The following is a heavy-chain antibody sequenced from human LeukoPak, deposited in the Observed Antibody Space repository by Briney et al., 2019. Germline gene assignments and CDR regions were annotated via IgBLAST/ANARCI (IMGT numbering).Heavy chain of an antibody. CDR1: GGSISSSSYY. CDR2: IYYSGST. J-gene: IGHJ4*02. V-gene: IGHV4-39*07. D-gene: IGHD5-12*01. CDR3: ATLSGRGWLRPMKFDY. Sequence: SETLSLTCTVSGGSISSSSYYWGWIRQPPGKGLEWIGSIYYSGSTYYNPSLKSQVTISVDTSKNQFSLKLSSVTAADTAVYYCATLSGRGWLRPMKFDYWGQGTLVTVSS.